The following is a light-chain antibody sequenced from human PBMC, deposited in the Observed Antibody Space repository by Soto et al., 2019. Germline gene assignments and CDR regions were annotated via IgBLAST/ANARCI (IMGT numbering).Light chain of an antibody. CDR1: SSDVGGYNY. CDR3: SSYTSSSTLLYV. Sequence: QSALTQPASVSGSPGQSITISCTGTSSDVGGYNYVSWYQQHPGKAPKLMIYDVINRPSGVYNRFSGSKSGNTASLTISGLQAEDEADYYCSSYTSSSTLLYVFGTGTKLTVL. V-gene: IGLV2-14*01. J-gene: IGLJ1*01. CDR2: DVI.